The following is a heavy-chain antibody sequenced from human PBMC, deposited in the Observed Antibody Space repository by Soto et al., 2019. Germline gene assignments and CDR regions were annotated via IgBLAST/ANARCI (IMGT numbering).Heavy chain of an antibody. CDR1: GYSFTSYW. J-gene: IGHJ5*02. D-gene: IGHD3-10*02. Sequence: PVESLKISCKGSGYSFTSYWIGWVCHMPGQGLEWMWIIYPGDSDTRYSPSFPGQVIISADKSISTAYLQWRSLMPSDTAMYYCARCSDWFDPLGQGTRVIFSS. V-gene: IGHV5-51*01. CDR2: IYPGDSDT. CDR3: ARCSDWFDP.